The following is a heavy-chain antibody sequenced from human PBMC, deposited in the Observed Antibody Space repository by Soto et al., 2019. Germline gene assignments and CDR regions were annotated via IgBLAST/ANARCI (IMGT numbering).Heavy chain of an antibody. D-gene: IGHD6-6*01. CDR1: GGTFTNYV. J-gene: IGHJ5*02. CDR3: ARGRSSPNFDP. V-gene: IGHV1-69*01. CDR2: LIPIFGAA. Sequence: QVQLVQSGAEVRKPGSSVKVSCKISGGTFTNYVISWLRQAPGQGLEWMGGLIPIFGAAILAQKFQGRVTINADESTRTVNMELSSLTSEDTAVYYCARGRSSPNFDPWGQGTLVTVSS.